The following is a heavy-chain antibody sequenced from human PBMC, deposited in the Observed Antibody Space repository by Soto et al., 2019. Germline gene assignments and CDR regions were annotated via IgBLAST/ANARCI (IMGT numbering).Heavy chain of an antibody. CDR3: AKRGYDFWSGYYDY. J-gene: IGHJ4*02. CDR2: ISGSAGST. D-gene: IGHD3-3*01. V-gene: IGHV3-23*01. CDR1: GFIFTSYA. Sequence: GGSLRLSCAASGFIFTSYAMSWVRQGPGKGLEWVSGISGSAGSTYYADSVKGRFSISRDNSKNTLYLEMNSLRAEDTAVYYCAKRGYDFWSGYYDYWGQGTLVTVSS.